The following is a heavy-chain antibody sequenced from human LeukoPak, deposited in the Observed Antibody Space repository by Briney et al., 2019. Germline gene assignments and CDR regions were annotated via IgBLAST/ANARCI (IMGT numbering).Heavy chain of an antibody. CDR1: GGSFSGYY. CDR2: INHSGST. CDR3: ARGPPRFLEWLPSRLNWFDP. Sequence: SETLSLTCAVYGGSFSGYYWSWIRQPPGKGLEWMEEINHSGSTNYNPSLKSRVTISVDTSKNQFSLKLSSVTAADTAVYYCARGPPRFLEWLPSRLNWFDPWGQGTLVTVSS. V-gene: IGHV4-34*01. D-gene: IGHD3-3*01. J-gene: IGHJ5*02.